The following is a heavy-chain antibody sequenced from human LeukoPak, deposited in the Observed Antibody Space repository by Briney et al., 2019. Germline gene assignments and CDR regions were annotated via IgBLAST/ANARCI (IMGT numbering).Heavy chain of an antibody. CDR3: ARSGMAVAATPWD. D-gene: IGHD6-19*01. J-gene: IGHJ1*01. CDR1: GFNFSDFW. CDR2: INQDGSEK. Sequence: PGGSLRLSCAASGFNFSDFWMTWVRQAPGRGLEWVAHINQDGSEKYSVDSVRGRFTISRDKAKNSLYLQMNSLRAEDTAVYYCARSGMAVAATPWDWGQGTLVTVSS. V-gene: IGHV3-7*05.